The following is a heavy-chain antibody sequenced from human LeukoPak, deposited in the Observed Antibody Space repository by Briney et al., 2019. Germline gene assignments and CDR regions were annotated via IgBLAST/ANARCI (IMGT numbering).Heavy chain of an antibody. CDR2: IKQDGSEK. Sequence: GGSLSLSCAASGFTFSAYWMTWVRKAPGKGLEWVANIKQDGSEKYYVDSVKGRFTISRDNAKNSLCLQMNSLGAEDTAVYYCARNQYLPFDIFDFWGRGTMVTVSS. D-gene: IGHD3-9*01. CDR1: GFTFSAYW. CDR3: ARNQYLPFDIFDF. V-gene: IGHV3-7*01. J-gene: IGHJ3*01.